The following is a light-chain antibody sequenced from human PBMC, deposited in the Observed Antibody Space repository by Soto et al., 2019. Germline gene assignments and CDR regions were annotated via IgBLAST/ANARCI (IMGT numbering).Light chain of an antibody. V-gene: IGKV4-1*01. Sequence: DIVMTQSPDSLAVSLGERATINCKSSQSVLYSSNNKNYLAWYQQKPGQPPKLLIYWASTRESGVPDRFSGSGSGIDFTLTISSLQAEDVAVYYCQQYYSTPLTFGQGTKVDIK. J-gene: IGKJ1*01. CDR2: WAS. CDR3: QQYYSTPLT. CDR1: QSVLYSSNNKNY.